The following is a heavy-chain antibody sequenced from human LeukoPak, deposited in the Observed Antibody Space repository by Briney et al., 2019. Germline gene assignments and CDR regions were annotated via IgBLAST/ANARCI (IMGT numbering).Heavy chain of an antibody. CDR3: ANIAGFDAFDM. CDR1: GFTFSSYW. D-gene: IGHD6-13*01. Sequence: QAGGSLRLSCAASGFTFSSYWMHWVRQAPGKGLVWVSRINGDGSSTSYADSVKGRFTISRDNAKNTLYLQMNSLRAEDTAVYYCANIAGFDAFDMWGQGTMVTVSS. J-gene: IGHJ3*02. CDR2: INGDGSST. V-gene: IGHV3-74*01.